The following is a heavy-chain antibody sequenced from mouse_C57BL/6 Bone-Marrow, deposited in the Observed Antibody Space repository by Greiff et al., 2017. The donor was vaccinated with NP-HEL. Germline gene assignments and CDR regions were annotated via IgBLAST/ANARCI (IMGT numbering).Heavy chain of an antibody. CDR3: ARHYISKRYYAMDY. D-gene: IGHD1-3*01. J-gene: IGHJ4*01. V-gene: IGHV5-6*01. Sequence: EVQRVESGGDLVKPGGSLKLSCAASGFTFSSYGMSWVRQTPDKRLEWVATISSGGSYTYYPDSVKGRFTISRDNAKNTLYLQMSSLKSEDTAMYYCARHYISKRYYAMDYWGQGTSVTVSS. CDR1: GFTFSSYG. CDR2: ISSGGSYT.